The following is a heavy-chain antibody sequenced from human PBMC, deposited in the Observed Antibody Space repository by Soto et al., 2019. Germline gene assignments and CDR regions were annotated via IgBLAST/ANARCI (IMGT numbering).Heavy chain of an antibody. CDR2: IYYSGST. CDR3: ARQGNYDFWSGYYNYYYYGMDV. CDR1: VGSISSSSYY. V-gene: IGHV4-39*01. D-gene: IGHD3-3*01. J-gene: IGHJ6*02. Sequence: SETPSPTSTVSVGSISSSSYYWAWIRQPPGKGLEWIGSIYYSGSTYYNPSLKSRVTIAVDTSKNQFSLQQSCVTAEDKDVYYCARQGNYDFWSGYYNYYYYGMDVWGQGTTVT.